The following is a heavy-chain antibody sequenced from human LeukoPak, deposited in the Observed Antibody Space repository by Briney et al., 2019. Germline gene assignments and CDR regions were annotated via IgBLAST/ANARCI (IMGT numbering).Heavy chain of an antibody. CDR2: TYNSGST. CDR1: GGSISRTGYS. Sequence: PSETLSLTCTVSGGSISRTGYSWSWIRQPPGQGLEWLAYTYNSGSTYYNPCLKSRLTISLDRSRNQFSLKLSSVTAADSAVYYCARGVDTASGDGFDIWGQGTMVTVSS. J-gene: IGHJ3*02. CDR3: ARGVDTASGDGFDI. D-gene: IGHD5-18*01. V-gene: IGHV4-30-2*01.